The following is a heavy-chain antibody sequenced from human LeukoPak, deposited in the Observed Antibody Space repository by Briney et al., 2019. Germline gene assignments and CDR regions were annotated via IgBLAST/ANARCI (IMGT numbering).Heavy chain of an antibody. CDR2: ISHSGST. Sequence: SETLSLTCTVSGGSTTNNNHYWAWIRQPPGKGLEWIGVISHSGSTYSNPSLKSRVTMSVDMPNSHFSLRLSSVTAADTAVYFCARRGYSFGYSSRPEYYYYMDVWGKGTTVTVSS. D-gene: IGHD5-18*01. CDR1: GGSTTNNNHY. J-gene: IGHJ6*03. CDR3: ARRGYSFGYSSRPEYYYYMDV. V-gene: IGHV4-39*02.